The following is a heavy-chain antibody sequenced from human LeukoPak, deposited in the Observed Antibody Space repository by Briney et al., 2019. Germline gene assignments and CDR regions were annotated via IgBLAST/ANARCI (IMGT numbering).Heavy chain of an antibody. J-gene: IGHJ4*02. CDR1: GHTLTELS. CDR2: FDREPGET. D-gene: IGHD3-10*01. CDR3: ATIPMVRGIIVDY. V-gene: IGHV1-24*01. Sequence: ASVKVSCKVSGHTLTELSMHWVRQAPGKGLEWMGGFDREPGETVYAQKFHGRVSMTEDTSTDTAYMEMSSLKSEDASLYYCATIPMVRGIIVDYWGQGTLITVSS.